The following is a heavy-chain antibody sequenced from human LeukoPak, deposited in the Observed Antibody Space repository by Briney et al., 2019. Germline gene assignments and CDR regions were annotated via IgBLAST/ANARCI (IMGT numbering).Heavy chain of an antibody. Sequence: QTGGSLRLSCAASGFTFSSYGMSWVRQAPGQGLEWVSVISGSGVSTYYADSVKGRFTISRDNSKNTLYLQMNSLRAEDTAVYYCAKDHGSLGSGLNWGQGTLVTVSS. CDR1: GFTFSSYG. V-gene: IGHV3-23*01. J-gene: IGHJ4*02. CDR2: ISGSGVST. CDR3: AKDHGSLGSGLN. D-gene: IGHD3-10*01.